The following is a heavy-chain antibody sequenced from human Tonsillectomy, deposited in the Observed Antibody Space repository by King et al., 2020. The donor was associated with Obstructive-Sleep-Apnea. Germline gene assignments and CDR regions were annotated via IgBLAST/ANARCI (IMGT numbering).Heavy chain of an antibody. CDR2: INHSGST. J-gene: IGHJ5*02. CDR1: GGSFSDYY. Sequence: VQLQQWGAGLLKSSETLSLTCAVFGGSFSDYYWSWIRQPPGEGLEWIGEINHSGSTNYNPSLKSRVTISVDTSKNPFSLKLSSVTAADTAVYYCARGSGAAAVNWFDPWGQGTLVTVSS. D-gene: IGHD6-13*01. V-gene: IGHV4-34*01. CDR3: ARGSGAAAVNWFDP.